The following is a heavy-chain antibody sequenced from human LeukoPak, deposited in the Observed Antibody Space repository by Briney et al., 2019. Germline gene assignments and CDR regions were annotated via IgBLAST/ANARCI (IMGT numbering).Heavy chain of an antibody. CDR1: GCTFSSYS. J-gene: IGHJ4*02. Sequence: PGGSLRLSCAASGCTFSSYSMSWVRQAPGKGLEWVSAISGSGGSTYYADSVKGRFTISRDNSKNTLYLQLNSLRAEDTAVYYCARRLTEQWLVLLRYWGQGTLVTVSS. V-gene: IGHV3-23*01. D-gene: IGHD6-19*01. CDR3: ARRLTEQWLVLLRY. CDR2: ISGSGGST.